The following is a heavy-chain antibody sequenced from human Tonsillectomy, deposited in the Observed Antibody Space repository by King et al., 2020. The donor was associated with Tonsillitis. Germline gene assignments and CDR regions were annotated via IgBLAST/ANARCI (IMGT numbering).Heavy chain of an antibody. CDR3: AKAWEMCSTPRCAQLPYFYGMDV. D-gene: IGHD2-2*01. J-gene: IGHJ6*02. CDR1: GFTFSKYA. Sequence: VQLVESGGGLVQPGGSLRLSCAASGFTFSKYAMNWVRQAPGKGLEWVSVISGSGGTTYYADSVKGRFTISRDNSMDTVFLQMNSLRAEDTALYYCAKAWEMCSTPRCAQLPYFYGMDVWGQGTTVTVSS. V-gene: IGHV3-23*04. CDR2: ISGSGGTT.